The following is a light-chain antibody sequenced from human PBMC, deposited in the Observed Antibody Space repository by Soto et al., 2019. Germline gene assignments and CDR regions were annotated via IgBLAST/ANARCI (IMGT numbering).Light chain of an antibody. CDR3: LQDYNYPLT. V-gene: IGKV3-20*01. Sequence: DIVLTQSPGTLSLSPGERATLYCRASQSVSSNHLAWYQQKPGQAPRLLIYGASSRATGIPDRFSGSGSGTDFTLTISRLEPEDFATYYCLQDYNYPLTFGGGTKVDI. J-gene: IGKJ4*01. CDR2: GAS. CDR1: QSVSSNH.